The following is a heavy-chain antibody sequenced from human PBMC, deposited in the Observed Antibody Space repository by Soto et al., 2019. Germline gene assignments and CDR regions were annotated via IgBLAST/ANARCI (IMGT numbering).Heavy chain of an antibody. V-gene: IGHV4-59*01. CDR1: GASISSYY. Sequence: SETLSLTCTVSGASISSYYWSWIRQPPGKGLEWVGFIFHSGSTNYNPSLKSRVTLSVDTSKNQFSLKLSSVTAADTAVYYCARSYRRYCSGGSCYSYYYYYMDVWGKGTTVTVSS. J-gene: IGHJ6*03. CDR3: ARSYRRYCSGGSCYSYYYYYMDV. CDR2: IFHSGST. D-gene: IGHD2-15*01.